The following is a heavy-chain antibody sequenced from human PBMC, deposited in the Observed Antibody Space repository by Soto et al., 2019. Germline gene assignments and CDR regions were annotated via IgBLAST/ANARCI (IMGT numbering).Heavy chain of an antibody. CDR1: GGTFSSYA. CDR2: IIPIFGTA. J-gene: IGHJ6*02. CDR3: ARGGPNNLDYYYYGMDV. Sequence: SVKVSCKASGGTFSSYAISWVRQAPGQGLEWMGGIIPIFGTANYAQKFQGWVTMTRDTSISTAYMELSRLRSDDTAVYYCARGGPNNLDYYYYGMDVWGQGTTVTVSS. V-gene: IGHV1-69*05. D-gene: IGHD1-20*01.